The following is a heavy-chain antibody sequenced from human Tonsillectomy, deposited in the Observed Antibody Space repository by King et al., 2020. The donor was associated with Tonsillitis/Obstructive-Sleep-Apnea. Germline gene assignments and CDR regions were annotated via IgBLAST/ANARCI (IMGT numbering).Heavy chain of an antibody. CDR2: IKSKTDGGTT. J-gene: IGHJ1*01. V-gene: IGHV3-15*01. D-gene: IGHD6-19*01. CDR1: GFTFSNAW. CDR3: TTGYSSGWYIGYFQH. Sequence: VQLVESGGGLVKPGGSLRLSCAASGFTFSNAWMSWVRQAPGKGLEWVGRIKSKTDGGTTDYAAPVKGRLTISRDDSKNTLYLQMNSLKTEDTAVYYCTTGYSSGWYIGYFQHWGQGTLVTVSS.